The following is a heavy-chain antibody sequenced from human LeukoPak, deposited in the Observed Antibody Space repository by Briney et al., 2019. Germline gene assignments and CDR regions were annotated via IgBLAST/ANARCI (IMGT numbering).Heavy chain of an antibody. D-gene: IGHD4-11*01. CDR2: ISSSSSYI. J-gene: IGHJ4*02. CDR1: GFTFSSYN. CDR3: ARDLTTVTTVDY. Sequence: PGGSLRLSCAASGFTFSSYNMNWVRQAPGKGLEWVSSISSSSSYIYYADSVKGRFTISRDNAKNSLYLQMNSLRAEDTAVYYCARDLTTVTTVDYWGQGTLVTVSS. V-gene: IGHV3-21*01.